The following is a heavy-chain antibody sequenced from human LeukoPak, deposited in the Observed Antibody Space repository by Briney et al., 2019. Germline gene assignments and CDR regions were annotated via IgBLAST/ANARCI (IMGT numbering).Heavy chain of an antibody. CDR3: ARRHWADAFDI. D-gene: IGHD3-16*01. J-gene: IGHJ3*02. CDR2: IWYDGSNK. V-gene: IGHV3-33*08. CDR1: GFTFSSYA. Sequence: GGSLRLSCAASGFTFSSYAMHWVRQAPGKGLEWVAVIWYDGSNKYYADSVKGRFTISRDNSKNTLYLQMNSLRAEDTAVYYCARRHWADAFDIWGQGTMVTVSS.